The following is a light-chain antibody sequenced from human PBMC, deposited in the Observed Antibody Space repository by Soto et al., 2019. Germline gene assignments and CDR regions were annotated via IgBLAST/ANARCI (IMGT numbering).Light chain of an antibody. V-gene: IGKV3D-20*01. CDR3: QQYAKAPLT. CDR2: DAS. J-gene: IGKJ1*01. CDR1: QSVNNY. Sequence: ESVLTQSPATLSWSPGERATLSCRASQSVNNYLAWYQQKPGLPPRLLIYDASSRATGVPDRFSASGSGTDFTLTISRLEPEDFAVYYCQQYAKAPLTFGQGTKVDIK.